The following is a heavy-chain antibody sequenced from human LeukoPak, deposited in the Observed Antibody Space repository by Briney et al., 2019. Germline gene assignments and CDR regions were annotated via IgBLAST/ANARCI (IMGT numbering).Heavy chain of an antibody. CDR3: ARATVVTYFDY. V-gene: IGHV3-30*04. D-gene: IGHD4-23*01. J-gene: IGHJ4*02. CDR1: GFTFSSYA. CDR2: ISYDGSNK. Sequence: GALRLSCAASGFTFSSYAMHWVRQAPGKGLEWVAVISYDGSNKHYADSVKGRFTISRDNSKNTLYLQMNSLRAEDTAVYYCARATVVTYFDYWGQGTLVTVSS.